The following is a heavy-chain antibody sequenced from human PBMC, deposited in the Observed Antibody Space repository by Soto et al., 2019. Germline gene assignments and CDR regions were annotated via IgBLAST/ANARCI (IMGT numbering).Heavy chain of an antibody. CDR3: ARDPNLLIPYGMDV. CDR1: GFTFISYG. CDR2: IWYDGSNK. V-gene: IGHV3-33*01. D-gene: IGHD1-1*01. Sequence: GGSLRLSCAASGFTFISYGMHWVRQAPGKGLEWVAVIWYDGSNKYYADSVKGRFTISRDNSKNTLYLQMNSLRAEDTAVYYCARDPNLLIPYGMDVWGQGTTVTVSS. J-gene: IGHJ6*02.